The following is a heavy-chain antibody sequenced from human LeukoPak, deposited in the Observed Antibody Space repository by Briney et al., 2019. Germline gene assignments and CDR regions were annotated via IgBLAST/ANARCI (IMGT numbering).Heavy chain of an antibody. CDR1: GFTFSTYG. D-gene: IGHD3-10*01. Sequence: GGSLRLSCAASGFTFSTYGMHWARQAPGKGLEWVAVIYYDGSDSYYGDSVKGRFTISRDNSKNTLYLQMNSLRAEDTAVYYCARYYGSGRGYYGLDVWGQGTTVTVSS. CDR2: IYYDGSDS. J-gene: IGHJ6*02. CDR3: ARYYGSGRGYYGLDV. V-gene: IGHV3-33*01.